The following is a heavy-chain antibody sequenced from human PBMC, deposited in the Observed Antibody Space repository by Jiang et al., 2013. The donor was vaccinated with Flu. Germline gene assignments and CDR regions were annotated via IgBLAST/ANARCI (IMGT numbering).Heavy chain of an antibody. V-gene: IGHV3-21*01. D-gene: IGHD2-2*01. Sequence: VQLLESGGGLVKPGGSLRLSCAASGFTFSSYSMNWVRQAPGKGLEWVSSISSSSSYIHYADSVKGRFTISRDNAKNSLYLQTNSLRAEDTAVYYCARGLYCSSTSCYFSDYWGQGTLVTVSS. CDR2: ISSSSSYI. J-gene: IGHJ4*02. CDR3: ARGLYCSSTSCYFSDY. CDR1: GFTFSSYS.